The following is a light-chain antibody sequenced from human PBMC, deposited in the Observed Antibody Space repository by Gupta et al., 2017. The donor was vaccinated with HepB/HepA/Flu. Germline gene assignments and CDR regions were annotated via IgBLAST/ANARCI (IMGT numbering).Light chain of an antibody. Sequence: SYELTQPPSVSVSPGQTARIPCSGDALPKQYAYWYQQRPGQAPILVIFKDRERPSGIPERFSGSSSGTLVTLTISGVQAEDEADYYCQSSDSSGNYVVFGGGTRLTV. V-gene: IGLV3-25*03. CDR2: KDR. J-gene: IGLJ3*02. CDR1: ALPKQY. CDR3: QSSDSSGNYVV.